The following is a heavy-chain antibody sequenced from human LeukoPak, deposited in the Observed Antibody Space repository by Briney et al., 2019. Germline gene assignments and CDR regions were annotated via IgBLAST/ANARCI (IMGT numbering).Heavy chain of an antibody. D-gene: IGHD2-15*01. CDR1: GDSVTSSY. J-gene: IGHJ4*02. CDR3: ARLDCVLEGCYNH. Sequence: SQTLSLTCSVSGDSVTSSYWNWIRQPPGKGLEWFGYVSADGTTNYSPSLRSRLIMSVDTAKNDISLILMSVTAADTAIYYCARLDCVLEGCYNHWGRGILVTVAS. V-gene: IGHV4-59*08. CDR2: VSADGTT.